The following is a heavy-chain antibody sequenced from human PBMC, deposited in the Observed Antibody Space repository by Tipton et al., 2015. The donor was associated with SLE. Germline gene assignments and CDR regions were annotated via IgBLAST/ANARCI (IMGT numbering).Heavy chain of an antibody. CDR2: IYSSGST. CDR1: GGSISGYY. J-gene: IGHJ4*02. CDR3: VVCSPSSCSYFDY. V-gene: IGHV4-4*07. Sequence: PGLVKPSETLSLTCTVSGGSISGYYWSWIRQPAGKGLEWIGRIYSSGSTIYNPSLKSRLTLSLDMSNNQFSLRVRSVTAADTAVYYCVVCSPSSCSYFDYWGQGRLVTVSS. D-gene: IGHD2-2*01.